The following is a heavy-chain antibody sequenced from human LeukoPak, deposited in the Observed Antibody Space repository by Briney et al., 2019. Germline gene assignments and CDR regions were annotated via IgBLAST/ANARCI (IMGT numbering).Heavy chain of an antibody. CDR1: GYTFTSYG. V-gene: IGHV1-18*01. Sequence: ASVKVSCKASGYTFTSYGISWVRQAPGQGLEWMGWISAYNGNTNYAQKLQGRVTMTTDTSTSTAYMELRSLRSDDTAVYYCARGGDYYGSGSFLGAVRGFDYWGQGTLVTVSS. CDR2: ISAYNGNT. CDR3: ARGGDYYGSGSFLGAVRGFDY. J-gene: IGHJ4*02. D-gene: IGHD3-10*01.